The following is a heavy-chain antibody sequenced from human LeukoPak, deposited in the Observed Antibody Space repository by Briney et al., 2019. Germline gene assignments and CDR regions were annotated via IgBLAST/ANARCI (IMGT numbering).Heavy chain of an antibody. D-gene: IGHD3-22*01. J-gene: IGHJ3*02. CDR2: IGSSSNYI. Sequence: EGSLRLSCVATGITFSSYSMNCVRQAPGKGLKWVSCIGSSSNYIYYGDSVKGRFTISRDNAKNTLYLQMNSLRPDDTAVYYCAKLGIGEHEVSGYFYPTQSSGVDIWGQGTMVIVSS. V-gene: IGHV3-21*01. CDR1: GITFSSYS. CDR3: AKLGIGEHEVSGYFYPTQSSGVDI.